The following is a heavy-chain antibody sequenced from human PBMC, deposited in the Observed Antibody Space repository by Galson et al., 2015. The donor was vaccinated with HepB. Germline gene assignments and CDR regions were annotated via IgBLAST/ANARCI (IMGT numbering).Heavy chain of an antibody. V-gene: IGHV4-39*01. CDR1: GGSISGSTYY. D-gene: IGHD1-1*01. Sequence: ETLSLTCSVSGGSISGSTYYWGWIRQPPGKGLEWIASIYYSGSTYYNPSLKSRVTISVDTSKNQFSLKLSSVTAADTAVYYCARHNDIDYWGQGTLVTVSS. CDR2: IYYSGST. CDR3: ARHNDIDY. J-gene: IGHJ4*02.